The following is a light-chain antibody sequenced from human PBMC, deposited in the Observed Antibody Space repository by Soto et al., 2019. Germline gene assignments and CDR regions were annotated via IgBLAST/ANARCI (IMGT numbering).Light chain of an antibody. J-gene: IGKJ1*01. Sequence: EDRVTITCRMSQGISSYLNWYRQKPGKVPKLLIHNTSNLQSGVPSRFSGSGSGTDFALTISSLRPEDVATYYCQQYNNWPQTFGQGTKADIK. CDR1: QGISSY. V-gene: IGKV1-27*01. CDR3: QQYNNWPQT. CDR2: NTS.